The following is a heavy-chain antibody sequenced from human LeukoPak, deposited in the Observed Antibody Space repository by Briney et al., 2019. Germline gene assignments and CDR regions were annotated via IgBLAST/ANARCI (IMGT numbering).Heavy chain of an antibody. CDR2: IIPIFGTA. CDR1: GGTFSSYA. J-gene: IGHJ6*02. V-gene: IGHV1-69*01. CDR3: ASPLTFIAVGLGGTGYYGMDV. D-gene: IGHD6-19*01. Sequence: SVKVSCKASGGTFSSYAISWVRQAPGQGLEWMGGIIPIFGTANYAQKFQGRVTITADESTSTAYMELSSLRSEDTAVYYCASPLTFIAVGLGGTGYYGMDVWGQGTTVTVSS.